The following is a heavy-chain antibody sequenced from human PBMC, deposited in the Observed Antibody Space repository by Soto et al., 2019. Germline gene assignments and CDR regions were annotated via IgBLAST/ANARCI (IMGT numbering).Heavy chain of an antibody. CDR1: GGSFSAYY. D-gene: IGHD3-16*01. V-gene: IGHV4-34*01. J-gene: IGHJ3*02. CDR2: INHSGDT. Sequence: QVQLQQWGAGLLRPSETLSLTCAVYGGSFSAYYWTWILQPPGKGLEWIGDINHSGDTNYNPSIKSRDTISVDTSTNQFSLKLSSVTAADTAVYYCARVIDLLTVWYACDIWGQGTMVTVSS. CDR3: ARVIDLLTVWYACDI.